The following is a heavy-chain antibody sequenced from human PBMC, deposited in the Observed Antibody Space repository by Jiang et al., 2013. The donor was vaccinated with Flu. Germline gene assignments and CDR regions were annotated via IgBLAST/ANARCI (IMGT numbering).Heavy chain of an antibody. CDR3: ARDSGWSVNYVPGGY. V-gene: IGHV3-30-3*01. CDR1: GFTFSSHP. J-gene: IGHJ4*02. D-gene: IGHD3-10*02. Sequence: VQLVESGGGVVQPGRSLRLSCAASGFTFSSHPMHWVRQAPGKGLEWVAVISYDGNIKYYADSVKGRFTISRDDSKNTLYLQMNSLRPEDTAVYYCARDSGWSVNYVPGGYWGQGTLVTVSS. CDR2: ISYDGNIK.